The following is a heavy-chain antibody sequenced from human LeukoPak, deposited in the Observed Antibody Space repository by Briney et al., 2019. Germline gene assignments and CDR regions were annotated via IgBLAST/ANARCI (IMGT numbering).Heavy chain of an antibody. Sequence: ASVKVSCKASGYTFTSYGISWVRQAPGQGLEWMGWISAYNGNTNYAQKLQGRVTMTTDTSTSTAYMELRSPRSDDTAVYYCARDKATDIVLMVYAQGYYGMDVWGQGTTVTVSS. CDR2: ISAYNGNT. CDR3: ARDKATDIVLMVYAQGYYGMDV. V-gene: IGHV1-18*01. D-gene: IGHD2-8*01. J-gene: IGHJ6*02. CDR1: GYTFTSYG.